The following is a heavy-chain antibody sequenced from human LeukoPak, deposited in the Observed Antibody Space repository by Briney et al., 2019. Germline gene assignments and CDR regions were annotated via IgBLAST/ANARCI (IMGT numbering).Heavy chain of an antibody. D-gene: IGHD3-10*01. J-gene: IGHJ4*02. V-gene: IGHV3-9*01. CDR3: AKDVFTMVRGVLEY. CDR2: ISWNSGTI. CDR1: GFIFDDYA. Sequence: GGSLRLSCAVSGFIFDDYAMHWVRQAPGKGLEWVSGISWNSGTIGYADSVKGRFTISRDNAKNSLYLQMNSLRAEDTALYYCAKDVFTMVRGVLEYWGQGTLVTVSS.